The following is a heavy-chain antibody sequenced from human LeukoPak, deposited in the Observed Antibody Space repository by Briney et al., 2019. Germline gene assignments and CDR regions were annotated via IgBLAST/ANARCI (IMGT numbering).Heavy chain of an antibody. CDR3: ARDKDYGGNDRLDY. J-gene: IGHJ4*02. Sequence: GGSLRLSCAASGFTFDNYGMSWVRQAPGKGLEWVSGINWNGGSTGYADSVKGRFPISRDNAKNSLYLQMNSLRAEDTALYFCARDKDYGGNDRLDYWGQGTLVTVSS. CDR1: GFTFDNYG. CDR2: INWNGGST. D-gene: IGHD4-23*01. V-gene: IGHV3-20*04.